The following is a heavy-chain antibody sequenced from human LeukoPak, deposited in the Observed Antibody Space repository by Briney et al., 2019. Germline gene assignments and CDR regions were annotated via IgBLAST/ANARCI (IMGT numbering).Heavy chain of an antibody. CDR1: GGSFSGYF. J-gene: IGHJ4*02. CDR2: INPSGST. Sequence: PSETLSLTCGVYGGSFSGYFWSWIRQPPGKGLEWIGEINPSGSTNYNPSLKSRVTISGDTPKNQFSLKVNSVTAADTAVYYCARFGMFWGQGTLVTVSS. D-gene: IGHD3-10*02. V-gene: IGHV4-34*01. CDR3: ARFGMF.